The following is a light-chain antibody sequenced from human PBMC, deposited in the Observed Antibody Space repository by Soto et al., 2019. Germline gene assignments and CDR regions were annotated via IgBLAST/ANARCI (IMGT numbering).Light chain of an antibody. CDR1: QSVGYH. CDR2: DAS. J-gene: IGKJ4*01. Sequence: EIVMTQSPATLSASPGERATLSCRASQSVGYHLAWYQQKPGQAPRLLIYDASNRATGIPARFSGSGSGTDFTLAISSLEPEDFAVYYCQQRSNWPPVTFGGGTKVEIK. CDR3: QQRSNWPPVT. V-gene: IGKV3-11*01.